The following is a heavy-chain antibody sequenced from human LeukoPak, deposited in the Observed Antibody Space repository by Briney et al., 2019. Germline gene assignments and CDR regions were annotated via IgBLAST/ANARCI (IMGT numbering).Heavy chain of an antibody. D-gene: IGHD6-13*01. V-gene: IGHV4-4*07. CDR1: GGSISSYY. CDR3: ARVGAAAGTPFSDYHYYINV. J-gene: IGHJ6*03. Sequence: SETLSLTCTVSGGSISSYYWNWIRQPAGKGLEWIGRISTSGSTNYNPSLKSRVTMSVDTSKSQFSVKLSSVTAADTAVYYRARVGAAAGTPFSDYHYYINVWGKGTTVTVSS. CDR2: ISTSGST.